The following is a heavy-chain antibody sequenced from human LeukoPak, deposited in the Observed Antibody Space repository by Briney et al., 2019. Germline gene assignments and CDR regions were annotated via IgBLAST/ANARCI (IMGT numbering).Heavy chain of an antibody. CDR1: GGSISSYY. CDR2: IYYSGST. J-gene: IGHJ4*02. Sequence: SETLSLTCTVSGGSISSYYWSWNRQPPGKGLEWIGYIYYSGSTNYNPSLKSRVTISVDTSKNQFSLKLSSVTAADTAVYYCARGLVRGVIIYAPDYWGQGTLVTVSS. D-gene: IGHD3-10*01. V-gene: IGHV4-59*01. CDR3: ARGLVRGVIIYAPDY.